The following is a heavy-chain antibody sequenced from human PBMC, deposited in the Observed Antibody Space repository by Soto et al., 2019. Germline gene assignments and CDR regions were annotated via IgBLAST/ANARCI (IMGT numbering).Heavy chain of an antibody. J-gene: IGHJ4*02. Sequence: ASVKVSCKASGYSFTSYAMHWVRQAPGQRLEWMGWINAGNGNTKYSQKFQGRVTITRDTSASTAYMELSSLRSEDTAVYYCARSIVVVTAADYWGQGTLVTVSS. CDR3: ARSIVVVTAADY. CDR2: INAGNGNT. CDR1: GYSFTSYA. D-gene: IGHD2-21*02. V-gene: IGHV1-3*01.